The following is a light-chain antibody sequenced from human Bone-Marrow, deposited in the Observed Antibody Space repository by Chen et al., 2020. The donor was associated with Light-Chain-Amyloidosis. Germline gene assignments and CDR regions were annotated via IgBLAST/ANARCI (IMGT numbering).Light chain of an antibody. J-gene: IGLJ3*02. CDR1: NIGSTS. CDR2: EDS. CDR3: QVWDRSSDRPV. Sequence: SYVLTQPSSVSVAPGQTATIACGGNNIGSTSVHWYQQTPGQAPLLVVYEDSDRPSGIPERWSGSTAGNTATLTISRVEAGDEADYYCQVWDRSSDRPVFGGGTKLTVL. V-gene: IGLV3-21*02.